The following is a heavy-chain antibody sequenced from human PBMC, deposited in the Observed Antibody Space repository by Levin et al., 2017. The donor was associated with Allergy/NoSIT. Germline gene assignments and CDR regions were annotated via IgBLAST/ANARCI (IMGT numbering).Heavy chain of an antibody. Sequence: SETLSLTCTVSGGSISSSSYYWGWIRQPPGMGLEWIGTISFSGSTYYNPSLKSRVTISIHTSKNQFSLKLRSATAADTAVYFCARHRYYYDDNGYEEPFDCWGQGALV. CDR2: ISFSGST. V-gene: IGHV4-39*01. J-gene: IGHJ4*02. D-gene: IGHD3-22*01. CDR3: ARHRYYYDDNGYEEPFDC. CDR1: GGSISSSSYY.